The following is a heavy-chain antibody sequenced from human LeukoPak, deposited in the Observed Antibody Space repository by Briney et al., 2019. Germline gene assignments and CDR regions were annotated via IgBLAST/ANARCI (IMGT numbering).Heavy chain of an antibody. J-gene: IGHJ4*02. CDR3: ARDNARIAAAGIFDY. D-gene: IGHD6-13*01. CDR1: GGSISSGDYS. V-gene: IGHV4-30-4*01. CDR2: IYYSGST. Sequence: PSETLSLTCTVSGGSISSGDYSWSWIRQPPGKGLEWIGHIYYSGSTYYNPSLKSRVTISVDTSKNQFSLKLSSVTAADTAVYYCARDNARIAAAGIFDYWGQGTLVTVSS.